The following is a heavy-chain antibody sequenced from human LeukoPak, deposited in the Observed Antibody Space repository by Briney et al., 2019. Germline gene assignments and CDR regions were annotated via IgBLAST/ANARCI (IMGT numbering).Heavy chain of an antibody. J-gene: IGHJ4*02. V-gene: IGHV3-7*01. CDR2: IKQDGSVK. Sequence: GGSLRLSFAASGFTFSSYWMSWVRQAPGKGLEWVANIKQDGSVKDYVDSVKGRFTISRDNANKFSFLQMNSLRAEDTAVYYCAKDKSWNVCDYWGRGTLVTVSS. D-gene: IGHD1-1*01. CDR1: GFTFSSYW. CDR3: AKDKSWNVCDY.